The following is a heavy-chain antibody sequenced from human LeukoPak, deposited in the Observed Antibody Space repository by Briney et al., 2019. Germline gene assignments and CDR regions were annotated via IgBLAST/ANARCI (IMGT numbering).Heavy chain of an antibody. D-gene: IGHD3-22*01. V-gene: IGHV3-48*03. Sequence: GGSLRLSCAASGFTFSSYEMNWVRQAPGKGLEWVSYISSSGSTIYYADSVKGRFTISRDNAKNSLYLLMDSLRPDDTAVYFCAKDARGYHRPIDHWGQGILVTISS. J-gene: IGHJ4*02. CDR1: GFTFSSYE. CDR2: ISSSGSTI. CDR3: AKDARGYHRPIDH.